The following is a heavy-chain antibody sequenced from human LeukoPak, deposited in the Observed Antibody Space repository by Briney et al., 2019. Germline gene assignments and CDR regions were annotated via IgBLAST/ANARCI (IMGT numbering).Heavy chain of an antibody. D-gene: IGHD3-10*01. CDR1: GGSISSYY. CDR3: ARRGYGSGSYYNDY. CDR2: IYYSGST. V-gene: IGHV4-59*08. Sequence: SETLSLTCTVSGGSISSYYWSWIRQPPGKGLEWIGYIYYSGSTNYNPSLKSRVTISVDTSKNQLSLKLSSVTAADTAVYYCARRGYGSGSYYNDYWGQGTLVTVSS. J-gene: IGHJ4*02.